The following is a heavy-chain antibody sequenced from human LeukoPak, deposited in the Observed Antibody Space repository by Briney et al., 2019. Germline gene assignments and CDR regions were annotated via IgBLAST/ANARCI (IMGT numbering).Heavy chain of an antibody. CDR3: ARDCSGGSCGPYAFDI. V-gene: IGHV3-48*01. J-gene: IGHJ3*02. Sequence: GGSLRLSCAASGFTFSSYSMNWVRQAPGKGLEWVSYISSSSSTIYYADSVKGRFTISRDNAKNSLYLQMNTLRAEDTAVYYCARDCSGGSCGPYAFDIWGQGTMVTVSS. D-gene: IGHD2-15*01. CDR1: GFTFSSYS. CDR2: ISSSSSTI.